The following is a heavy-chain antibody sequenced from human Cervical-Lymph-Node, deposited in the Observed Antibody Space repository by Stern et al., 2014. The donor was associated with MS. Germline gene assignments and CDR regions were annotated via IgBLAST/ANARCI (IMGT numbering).Heavy chain of an antibody. V-gene: IGHV4-61*02. CDR1: GGSISSGSYY. CDR3: ARGVGFAYFDY. Sequence: QLQLQESGPGLVKPSQTLSLTCTVSGGSISSGSYYWSWIRQPAGKGLEWIGRIYTSGSTNYNPSLKSRVPISVDTSKQQFSLKLSSVTAADTAVYYCARGVGFAYFDYWGQGTLVTVSS. J-gene: IGHJ4*02. D-gene: IGHD2-15*01. CDR2: IYTSGST.